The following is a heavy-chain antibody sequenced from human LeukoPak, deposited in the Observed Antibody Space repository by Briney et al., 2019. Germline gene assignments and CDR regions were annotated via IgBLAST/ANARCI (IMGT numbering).Heavy chain of an antibody. CDR2: ISSSGSTI. J-gene: IGHJ4*02. CDR3: ASPSSGWYNFGY. V-gene: IGHV3-48*03. D-gene: IGHD6-19*01. Sequence: GGSLRLSCAASGFTFSSYEMNWARQAPGKGLEWVSYISSSGSTIYYADSVKGRFTISRDNAKNSLYLQMNSLRAEDTAVYYCASPSSGWYNFGYWGQGALVTVSS. CDR1: GFTFSSYE.